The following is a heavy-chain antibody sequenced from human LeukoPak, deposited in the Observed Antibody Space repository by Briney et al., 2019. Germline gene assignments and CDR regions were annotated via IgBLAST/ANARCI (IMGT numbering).Heavy chain of an antibody. V-gene: IGHV4-34*01. CDR2: INPSGST. Sequence: SSETLSLTCTVFGGAFSGYYWSWIRQPPDKGLEWIGEINPSGSTNYNPSLKTRVTISTDTSKNHFSLNLNSVTAADTGVYYCVRGWRVYCGGDCYYYWGQGTLVTVSS. D-gene: IGHD2-21*02. CDR1: GGAFSGYY. CDR3: VRGWRVYCGGDCYYY. J-gene: IGHJ4*02.